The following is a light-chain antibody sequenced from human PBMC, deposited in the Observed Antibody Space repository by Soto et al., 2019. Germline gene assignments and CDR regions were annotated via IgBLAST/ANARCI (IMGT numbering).Light chain of an antibody. Sequence: QSVLTQPPSVSGAPGQRVTITCTGSSSNIGADYDVHWYQRLPGTAPKLLIYANDNRPSGVPDRFSGSKSDTSASLAITGLQAKDEGYYYCQSYDSGLAHVIFGGGTKLTVL. CDR3: QSYDSGLAHVI. J-gene: IGLJ2*01. CDR2: AND. CDR1: SSNIGADYD. V-gene: IGLV1-40*01.